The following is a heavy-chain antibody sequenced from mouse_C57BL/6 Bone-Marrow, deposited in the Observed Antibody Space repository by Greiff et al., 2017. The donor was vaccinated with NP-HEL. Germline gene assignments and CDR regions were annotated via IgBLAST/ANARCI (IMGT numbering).Heavy chain of an antibody. Sequence: VQLKQSGPGLVKPSQSLSLTCSVTGYSITSGYYWNWIRQFPGNKLEWMGYISYDGSNNYNPSLKNRISITRDTSKNQFFLKLNSVTTEDTATYYCAKGRLYWYFDVWGTGTTVTVSS. J-gene: IGHJ1*03. CDR3: AKGRLYWYFDV. CDR2: ISYDGSN. CDR1: GYSITSGYY. V-gene: IGHV3-6*01.